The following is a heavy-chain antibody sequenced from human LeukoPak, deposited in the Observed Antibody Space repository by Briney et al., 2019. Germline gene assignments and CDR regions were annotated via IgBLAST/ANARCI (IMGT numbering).Heavy chain of an antibody. D-gene: IGHD3-10*01. J-gene: IGHJ4*02. Sequence: GGSLRLSCAASGFTFDDYGMSWVRQAPGKGLEWVSGINWNGGSTGYADSVKGRFTISRDNSTNSLYPQMNSLRTEDTAFYYCAKGTYYYGSGSYLDYWGQGALVTVSS. CDR2: INWNGGST. CDR3: AKGTYYYGSGSYLDY. V-gene: IGHV3-20*04. CDR1: GFTFDDYG.